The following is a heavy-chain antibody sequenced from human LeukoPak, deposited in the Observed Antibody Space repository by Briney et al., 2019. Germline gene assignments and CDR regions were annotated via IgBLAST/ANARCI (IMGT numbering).Heavy chain of an antibody. D-gene: IGHD3-10*01. V-gene: IGHV1-46*02. CDR2: INAGGEDP. CDR3: TRAKVPPRPTWFGS. CDR1: RDMLNCDH. J-gene: IGHJ5*01. Sequence: GASVKVSCKASRDMLNCDHIHWVRQAPGEGLEWMGVINAGGEDPKFAQNFQGRVDLTWDTSTNTIYMELARLRSEDTAVYYCTRAKVPPRPTWFGSWGQGTLVTVSS.